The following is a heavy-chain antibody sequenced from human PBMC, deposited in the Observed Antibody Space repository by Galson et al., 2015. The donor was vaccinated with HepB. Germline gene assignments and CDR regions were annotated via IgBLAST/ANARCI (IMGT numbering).Heavy chain of an antibody. CDR3: ARDRTPQFAVAPDY. CDR2: ISWRSTSI. CDR1: GFTFDDYA. D-gene: IGHD6-19*01. J-gene: IGHJ4*02. Sequence: SLRLSCAASGFTFDDYAMHWVRQAPGKGLEWVSGISWRSTSIGYSDSVKGRFTISRDNAKNSLYLQMNSLRPEDTALYYCARDRTPQFAVAPDYWGRGTLVTVSS. V-gene: IGHV3-9*01.